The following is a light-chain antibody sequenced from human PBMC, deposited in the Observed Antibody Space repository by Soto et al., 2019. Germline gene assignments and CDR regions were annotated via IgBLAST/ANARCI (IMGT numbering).Light chain of an antibody. CDR2: DVN. V-gene: IGLV2-11*01. Sequence: SALTQPRSVSGSPGQSVTISCAGTSSDVGAYKYVSWFQQHPGKAPKVIIYDVNKRPSGVPDRFSGSKSGNTASLTISGLQADDEADYYCCSFAGGFTFVFGTGTKVTVL. CDR3: CSFAGGFTFV. CDR1: SSDVGAYKY. J-gene: IGLJ1*01.